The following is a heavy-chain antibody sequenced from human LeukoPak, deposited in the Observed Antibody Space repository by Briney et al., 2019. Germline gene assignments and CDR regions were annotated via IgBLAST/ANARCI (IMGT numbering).Heavy chain of an antibody. CDR2: ISYDGSYE. CDR3: VKDSRGGSYLGPTEY. D-gene: IGHD1-26*01. Sequence: GGSLRLSCAASGFTFNSYAMHWVRQAPGKELEWVAVISYDGSYESYADSVKGRFTISRDNSKNTLYLQMNSLRAEDTAVYYCVKDSRGGSYLGPTEYWGQGTLVTVSS. CDR1: GFTFNSYA. V-gene: IGHV3-30*04. J-gene: IGHJ4*02.